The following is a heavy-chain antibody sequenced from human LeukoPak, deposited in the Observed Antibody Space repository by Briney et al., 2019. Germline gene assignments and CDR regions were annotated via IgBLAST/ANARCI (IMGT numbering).Heavy chain of an antibody. V-gene: IGHV3-48*01. Sequence: PGGSLRLSCAASGFTFSTYIMNWLRQAPGKGLEWVSYISSSSGPIYYAASVKGRFTIARDNAKNSLYLQINSLRAEDTGVYYCARQEPGFDIWGQGTMVNVSS. CDR2: ISSSSGPI. J-gene: IGHJ3*02. CDR3: ARQEPGFDI. D-gene: IGHD1-14*01. CDR1: GFTFSTYI.